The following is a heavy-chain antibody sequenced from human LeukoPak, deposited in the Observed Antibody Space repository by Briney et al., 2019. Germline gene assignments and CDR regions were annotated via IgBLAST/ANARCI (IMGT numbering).Heavy chain of an antibody. CDR2: ISGRGDGT. J-gene: IGHJ4*02. D-gene: IGHD3-10*01. V-gene: IGHV3-23*01. Sequence: GGSLRLSCAASGFTFNTYTMNWVRQAPGKGLEWVSAISGRGDGTYYADFVKGRFTISRDNSKNTLFLQMNSLRVEDTATYYCAKGTERYREVSSFDSWGRGTLVTVSS. CDR3: AKGTERYREVSSFDS. CDR1: GFTFNTYT.